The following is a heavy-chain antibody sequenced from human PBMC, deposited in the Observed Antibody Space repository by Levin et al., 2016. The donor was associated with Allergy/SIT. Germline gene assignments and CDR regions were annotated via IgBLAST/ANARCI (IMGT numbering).Heavy chain of an antibody. D-gene: IGHD6-6*01. V-gene: IGHV4-39*01. CDR3: VAYSRSSRFFVY. Sequence: WIRQPPGKGLEWIGSISYSGSTYYNPSLKSRLTNSVDTSKNQFSLKLSSVTAADTAVYHCVAYSRSSRFFVYWGQGTLVTVSS. J-gene: IGHJ4*02. CDR2: ISYSGST.